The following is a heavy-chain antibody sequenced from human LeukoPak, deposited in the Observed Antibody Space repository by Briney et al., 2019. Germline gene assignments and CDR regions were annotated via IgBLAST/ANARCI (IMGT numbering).Heavy chain of an antibody. J-gene: IGHJ4*02. CDR3: AKGEYSSGWHGYDY. CDR2: IGASSGST. Sequence: GGSLRLSCAASGFTFSDYAMSWVRLAPGKGLEWVSTIGASSGSTYYADSVKGRFTISRDTSQNTLYLQMYSLRAEDTAVYYCAKGEYSSGWHGYDYWGQGTPVTVSS. CDR1: GFTFSDYA. V-gene: IGHV3-23*01. D-gene: IGHD6-19*01.